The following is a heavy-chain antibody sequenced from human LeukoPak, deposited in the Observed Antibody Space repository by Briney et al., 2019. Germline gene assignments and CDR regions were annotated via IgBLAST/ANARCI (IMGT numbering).Heavy chain of an antibody. CDR2: INPNSGGT. J-gene: IGHJ5*02. V-gene: IGHV1-2*02. CDR1: GYTFTGSY. CDR3: ARSGLLTGYFPARLSWFDP. D-gene: IGHD3-9*01. Sequence: ASVKVSCKSSGYTFTGSYMHWVRQAPGQGLEWMEWINPNSGGTTYPQKFQGRVTMTRDTSISTAYMELSRLRSDDTAVYYCARSGLLTGYFPARLSWFDPWGQGTLVTVSS.